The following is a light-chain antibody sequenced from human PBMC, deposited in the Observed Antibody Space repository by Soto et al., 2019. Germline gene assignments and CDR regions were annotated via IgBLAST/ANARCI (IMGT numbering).Light chain of an antibody. CDR1: QSVSSSY. Sequence: EIVLTQSPGTLSLSPGERATLSCRVSQSVSSSYLAWYQQKPGQAPRLLISGASTRATGIPDRFSGSGSGTDFTLTISRLEPDDFAVYYCQQYGSSPLTFGGGTKVEIK. J-gene: IGKJ4*01. CDR3: QQYGSSPLT. CDR2: GAS. V-gene: IGKV3-20*01.